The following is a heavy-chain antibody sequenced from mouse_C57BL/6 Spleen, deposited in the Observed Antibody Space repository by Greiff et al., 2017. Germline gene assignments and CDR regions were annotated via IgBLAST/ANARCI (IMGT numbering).Heavy chain of an antibody. J-gene: IGHJ4*01. D-gene: IGHD2-1*01. CDR3: AKKGLYYGNYEYAMDY. CDR1: GFSLTSYG. Sequence: QVQLQQSGPGLVPPSQSLSITCTVSGFSLTSYGVHWVRQSPGKGLEWLGVIWRGGSTDYNAAFMSRLSITKDNSKSQVFFKMNRLQADDTAIYYCAKKGLYYGNYEYAMDYWGQGTSVTVSS. V-gene: IGHV2-5*01. CDR2: IWRGGST.